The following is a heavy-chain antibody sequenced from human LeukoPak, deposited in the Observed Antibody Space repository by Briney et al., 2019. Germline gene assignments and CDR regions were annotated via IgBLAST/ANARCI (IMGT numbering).Heavy chain of an antibody. D-gene: IGHD6-19*01. CDR1: GGSISGYY. CDR3: ARLAGSGWSHCDY. CDR2: IYYSGST. Sequence: SETLSLTCTVSGGSISGYYWSWIRQPPGKGPEGIGYIYYSGSTNYNPSLKSRVTISVDTSKNQFSLKMNSVTAADTAVYYCARLAGSGWSHCDYWGQGTLVTVSS. J-gene: IGHJ4*02. V-gene: IGHV4-59*08.